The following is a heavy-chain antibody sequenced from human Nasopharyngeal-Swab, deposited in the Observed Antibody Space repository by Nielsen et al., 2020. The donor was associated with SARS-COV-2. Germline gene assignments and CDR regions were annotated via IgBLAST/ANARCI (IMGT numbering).Heavy chain of an antibody. Sequence: GGSLRLSCAASGFTFDDYAMHWVRQAPGKGLEWVSGISWNSGSIGYADSVKGRFTISRDNAKNSLYLQMNSLRAEDTAVYYCASDLSSGWPYYYYYGMDVWGQGTTVTVSS. D-gene: IGHD6-19*01. CDR1: GFTFDDYA. V-gene: IGHV3-9*01. CDR3: ASDLSSGWPYYYYYGMDV. J-gene: IGHJ6*02. CDR2: ISWNSGSI.